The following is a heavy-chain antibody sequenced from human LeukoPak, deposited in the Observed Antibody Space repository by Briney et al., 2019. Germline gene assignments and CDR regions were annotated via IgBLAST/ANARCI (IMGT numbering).Heavy chain of an antibody. V-gene: IGHV3-23*01. Sequence: GGSLRLPCAASGFSFSSHAMSWVRQAPGKGLEWVSGISGSGGTTYYADSVKGRFTISRDNSKNTLYLQMNSLRAEDTAVYYCAKAAGSSSWYWGSDYWGQGTLVTVSS. CDR3: AKAAGSSSWYWGSDY. CDR2: ISGSGGTT. J-gene: IGHJ4*02. CDR1: GFSFSSHA. D-gene: IGHD6-13*01.